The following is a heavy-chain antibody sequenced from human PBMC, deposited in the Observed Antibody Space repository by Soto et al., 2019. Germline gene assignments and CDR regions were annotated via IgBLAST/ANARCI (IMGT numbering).Heavy chain of an antibody. V-gene: IGHV3-15*07. J-gene: IGHJ4*01. CDR3: PTDSDLSIGIVRFDY. CDR1: GFTFSNAW. D-gene: IGHD3-22*01. Sequence: EVQLVESGGGLVKPGGSLRLSCAASGFTFSNAWINWVRQAPGKGLEWVGRIKSKTDGGTTDFAAPVKGIFANSRDDSKNMVYVQMNSLKTEDTAVYYCPTDSDLSIGIVRFDYWGHGTLVTVSS. CDR2: IKSKTDGGTT.